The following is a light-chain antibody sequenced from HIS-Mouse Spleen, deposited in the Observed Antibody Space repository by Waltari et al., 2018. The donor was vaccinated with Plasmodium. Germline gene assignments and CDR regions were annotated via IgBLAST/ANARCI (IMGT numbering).Light chain of an antibody. J-gene: IGKJ2*01. V-gene: IGKV4-1*01. CDR1: QSVLYSSKNKNY. CDR2: WAS. CDR3: QQYYSTPYT. Sequence: DIVMTQSPDSLAVSMGERATINCKSSQSVLYSSKNKNYLAWYQQKPGQPPKLLIYWASTRESGVPDRFSGSGSGTDFPLTISSLQAEDVAVYYCQQYYSTPYTFGQGTKLEIK.